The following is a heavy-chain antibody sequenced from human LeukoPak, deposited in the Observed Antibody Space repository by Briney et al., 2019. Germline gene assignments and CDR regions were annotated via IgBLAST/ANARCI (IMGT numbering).Heavy chain of an antibody. CDR1: GFTLSSNY. CDR2: IYSGGST. CDR3: ARGPGALDYGDYYFDY. V-gene: IGHV3-53*04. J-gene: IGHJ4*02. D-gene: IGHD4-17*01. Sequence: GGSLRLSCAASGFTLSSNYMSWVRQAPGKGLEWVSVIYSGGSTYYADSVKGRFTISRHNSKNTLYLQMNSLRAEDTAVYYCARGPGALDYGDYYFDYWGQGTLVTVSS.